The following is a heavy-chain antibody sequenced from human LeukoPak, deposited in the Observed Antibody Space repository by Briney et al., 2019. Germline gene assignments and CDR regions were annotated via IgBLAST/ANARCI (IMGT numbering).Heavy chain of an antibody. V-gene: IGHV3-11*01. D-gene: IGHD5-12*01. CDR1: GFTFSDYY. Sequence: PGGSLRLSCAAFGFTFSDYYMSWIRQAPGKGLEWVSYISSSGSTIYYADSVKGRFTISRDNAKNSLYLQMNSLRAEDTAVYYCARDLVDIVATMGGAFDYWGQGTLVTVSS. CDR2: ISSSGSTI. J-gene: IGHJ4*02. CDR3: ARDLVDIVATMGGAFDY.